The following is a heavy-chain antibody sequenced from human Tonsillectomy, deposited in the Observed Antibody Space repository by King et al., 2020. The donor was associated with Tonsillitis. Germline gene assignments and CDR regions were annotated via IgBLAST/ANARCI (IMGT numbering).Heavy chain of an antibody. D-gene: IGHD3-10*01. CDR1: GFTFSRYG. CDR3: AREGLNYYGSGSSLFDN. CDR2: TWYDGSNK. V-gene: IGHV3-33*01. J-gene: IGHJ4*02. Sequence: VQLVESGGGVVQPGRSLRLSCAASGFTFSRYGMHWVRQAPGKGLEWVASTWYDGSNKYYADSVKGRFTISRDNSKNTRYLQMNSLRAEDTAVYYCAREGLNYYGSGSSLFDNWGQGTLVTVSS.